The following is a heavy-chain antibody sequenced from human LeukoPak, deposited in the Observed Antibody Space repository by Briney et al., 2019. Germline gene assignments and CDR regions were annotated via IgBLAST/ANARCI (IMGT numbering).Heavy chain of an antibody. CDR3: ARDQVYGDYDY. D-gene: IGHD4-17*01. J-gene: IGHJ4*02. V-gene: IGHV1-18*01. CDR2: ISAYNGDT. Sequence: KPGASVKVSCKASGYTFSDFGISWVRQAPGQGLEWMGWISAYNGDTNYAQKLQGRVTITIETSTTTAYMELRSLRSDDTALYYCARDQVYGDYDYWGQGTLVTVSS. CDR1: GYTFSDFG.